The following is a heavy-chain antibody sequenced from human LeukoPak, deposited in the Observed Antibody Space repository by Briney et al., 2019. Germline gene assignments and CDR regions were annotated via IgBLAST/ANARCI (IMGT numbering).Heavy chain of an antibody. CDR3: ARTSDTSGRLYWYFDL. D-gene: IGHD3-22*01. V-gene: IGHV3-21*01. CDR2: ISTSSSYI. J-gene: IGHJ2*01. Sequence: GGSLRLSCAASRFTFSSYSMNWVRQAPGKGLEWVSFISTSSSYIHYADSVKGRFTISRDNAKNSLYLQMNSLRAEDTAVYYCARTSDTSGRLYWYFDLWGRGTLVTVSS. CDR1: RFTFSSYS.